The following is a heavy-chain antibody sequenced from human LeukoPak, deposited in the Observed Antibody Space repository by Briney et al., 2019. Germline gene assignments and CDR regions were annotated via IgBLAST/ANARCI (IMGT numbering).Heavy chain of an antibody. D-gene: IGHD3-10*01. CDR2: IYYSGST. Sequence: PSETLSLTCTVSGGSISSSSYYWGWIRQPPGKGLERIGSIYYSGSTYYNPSLKSRVTISVDTSKNQFSLKLSSVTAADTAVYYCASYYYGSGSYPSARFDPWGQGTLVTVSS. V-gene: IGHV4-39*01. J-gene: IGHJ5*02. CDR3: ASYYYGSGSYPSARFDP. CDR1: GGSISSSSYY.